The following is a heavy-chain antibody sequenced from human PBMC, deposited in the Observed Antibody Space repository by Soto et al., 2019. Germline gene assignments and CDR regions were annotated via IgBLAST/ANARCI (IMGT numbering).Heavy chain of an antibody. CDR1: GFTFSSYS. V-gene: IGHV3-48*02. CDR3: AREAGKQLVSRVYGMDV. Sequence: GGSLRLSCAASGFTFSSYSMNWVRQAPGKGLGWVSYISSSSSTIYYADSVKGRFTISRDNAKNSLYLQMNSLRDEDTAVYYCAREAGKQLVSRVYGMDVWGQGTTVTVSS. CDR2: ISSSSSTI. J-gene: IGHJ6*02. D-gene: IGHD6-13*01.